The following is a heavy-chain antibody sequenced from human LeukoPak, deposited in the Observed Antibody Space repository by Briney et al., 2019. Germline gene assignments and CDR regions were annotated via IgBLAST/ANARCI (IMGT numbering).Heavy chain of an antibody. Sequence: SVKVSCKASGGTFSSYAISWVRQAPGQGLEWMGGIIPIFGTANYAQKFQGRVTITADKSTSTAYMELSSLRSEDTAVYYCARTPPVDTAMVIPSHNWFDPWGQGTLVTVSS. J-gene: IGHJ5*02. D-gene: IGHD5-18*01. CDR2: IIPIFGTA. CDR3: ARTPPVDTAMVIPSHNWFDP. CDR1: GGTFSSYA. V-gene: IGHV1-69*06.